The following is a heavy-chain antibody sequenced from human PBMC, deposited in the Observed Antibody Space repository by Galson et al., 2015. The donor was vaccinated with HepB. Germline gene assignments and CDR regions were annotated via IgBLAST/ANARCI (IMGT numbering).Heavy chain of an antibody. D-gene: IGHD3-10*01. J-gene: IGHJ4*02. CDR2: IKQDGSEK. CDR3: ARDLWKASRGPGGY. CDR1: GFTFSSYW. V-gene: IGHV3-7*01. Sequence: SLRLSCAASGFTFSSYWMSWVCQAPGKGLEWVANIKQDGSEKYYVDSVKGRFTISRDNAKNSLYLQMNSLRAEDTAVYYCARDLWKASRGPGGYWGQGTLVTVSS.